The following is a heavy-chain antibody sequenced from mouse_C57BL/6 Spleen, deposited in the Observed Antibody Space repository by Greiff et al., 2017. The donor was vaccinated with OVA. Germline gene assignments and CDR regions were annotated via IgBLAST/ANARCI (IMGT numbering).Heavy chain of an antibody. CDR3: ASPLITTVVATDY. D-gene: IGHD1-1*01. CDR2: IYPRSGNT. Sequence: LVESGAELARPGASVKLSCKASGYTFTSYGISWVKQRTGQGLEWIGEIYPRSGNTYYNEKFKGKATLTADKSSSTAYMELRSLTSEDSAVYFCASPLITTVVATDYWGQGTTLTVSS. CDR1: GYTFTSYG. V-gene: IGHV1-81*01. J-gene: IGHJ2*01.